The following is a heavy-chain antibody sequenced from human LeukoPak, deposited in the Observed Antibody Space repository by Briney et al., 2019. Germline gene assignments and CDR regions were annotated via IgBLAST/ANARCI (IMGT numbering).Heavy chain of an antibody. CDR3: TRLLHMDV. CDR2: IRSKANSYAT. Sequence: GGSLRLSCAASGFTFSGSAMHWVRQASGKGLEWVGRIRSKANSYATAYAASVKGRFTISRDDSKNTAYLQMNSLKTEDTAVYYCTRLLHMDVWGKGTTVTVSS. V-gene: IGHV3-73*01. J-gene: IGHJ6*03. CDR1: GFTFSGSA.